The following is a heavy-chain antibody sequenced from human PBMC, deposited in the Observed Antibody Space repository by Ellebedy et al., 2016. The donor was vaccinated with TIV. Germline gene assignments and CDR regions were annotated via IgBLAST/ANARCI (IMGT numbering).Heavy chain of an antibody. Sequence: PGGSLRLSCAVSGFSFEEYAMHWVRQVPGKGLEWVSGISWNSGSIGYADSVKGRFTISRDNSKNSLYLQMNSLRADDTALYYCASAARGSGAYESFWGQGTLVTVSS. D-gene: IGHD5-12*01. J-gene: IGHJ4*02. V-gene: IGHV3-9*01. CDR3: ASAARGSGAYESF. CDR2: ISWNSGSI. CDR1: GFSFEEYA.